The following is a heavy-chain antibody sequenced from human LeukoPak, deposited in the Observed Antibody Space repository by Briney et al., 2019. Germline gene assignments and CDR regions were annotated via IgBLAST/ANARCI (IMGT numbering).Heavy chain of an antibody. J-gene: IGHJ4*02. CDR3: ARDAGYSGQYYFDY. D-gene: IGHD5-12*01. CDR2: IKQDGSEK. V-gene: IGHV3-7*01. Sequence: GGSLRLSCAASGFTFSSYWMSWVRQAPGKGLEWVANIKQDGSEKYYVDSVKGRFTISRDNAKNSLYLQMNSLRAEDTAVYYCARDAGYSGQYYFDYWGQGTLVTVSS. CDR1: GFTFSSYW.